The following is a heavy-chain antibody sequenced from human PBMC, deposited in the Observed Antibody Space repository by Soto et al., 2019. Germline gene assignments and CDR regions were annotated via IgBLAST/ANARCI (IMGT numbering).Heavy chain of an antibody. V-gene: IGHV3-11*06. CDR3: ARGDHFDGSGYYYGLDV. Sequence: QVQLVESGGGLVKPGGSLKLSCAASGFTFSNYYMSWIRQAPGKGPEWVAYIKSSDTDINYADSVKGRFTISRDNAKNSMYLQMNSLRVEDTAVYYCARGDHFDGSGYYYGLDVWGRGTTVTVSS. CDR1: GFTFSNYY. J-gene: IGHJ6*02. D-gene: IGHD3-22*01. CDR2: IKSSDTDI.